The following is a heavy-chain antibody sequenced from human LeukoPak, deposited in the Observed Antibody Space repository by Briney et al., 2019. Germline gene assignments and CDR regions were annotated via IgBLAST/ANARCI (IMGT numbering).Heavy chain of an antibody. CDR3: AKDLGWYGVELLNPLDY. J-gene: IGHJ4*02. CDR1: GFTFSSYA. V-gene: IGHV3-23*01. D-gene: IGHD6-19*01. CDR2: ISGSGGST. Sequence: GGSLRLSCAASGFTFSSYAMSWVRQAPGKGLEWVSAISGSGGSTYYADSVKGRFTISRDNSKNTLYLQMNSLRAEDTAVYYCAKDLGWYGVELLNPLDYWGQGTLVTVSS.